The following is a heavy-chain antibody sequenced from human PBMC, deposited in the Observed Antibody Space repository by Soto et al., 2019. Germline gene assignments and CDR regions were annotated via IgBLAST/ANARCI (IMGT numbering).Heavy chain of an antibody. Sequence: GGSLRLSCAASGFAFSTYAMTWVRQAPGKGLEWVSVISGSGGSSYYAASVKGRFTISRDNSKNTLYLQMNGLRAEDTALYYCAKVTKRAAAGRYEYYKYGMDVWGQGTTVTVSS. CDR2: ISGSGGSS. V-gene: IGHV3-23*01. J-gene: IGHJ6*02. CDR3: AKVTKRAAAGRYEYYKYGMDV. D-gene: IGHD6-13*01. CDR1: GFAFSTYA.